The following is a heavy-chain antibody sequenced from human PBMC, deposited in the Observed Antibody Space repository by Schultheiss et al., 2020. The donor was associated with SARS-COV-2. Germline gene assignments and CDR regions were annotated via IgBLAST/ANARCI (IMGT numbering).Heavy chain of an antibody. J-gene: IGHJ3*02. V-gene: IGHV3-21*01. D-gene: IGHD1/OR15-1a*01. CDR1: GFTFSSYA. Sequence: GGSLRLSCAASGFTFSSYAMSWVRQAPGKGLEWVSSISSSSSYIYYADSVKGRFTISRDNAKNSLYLQMNSLRAEDTAVYYCAFNWINRGAFDIWGQGTMVTVSS. CDR2: ISSSSSYI. CDR3: AFNWINRGAFDI.